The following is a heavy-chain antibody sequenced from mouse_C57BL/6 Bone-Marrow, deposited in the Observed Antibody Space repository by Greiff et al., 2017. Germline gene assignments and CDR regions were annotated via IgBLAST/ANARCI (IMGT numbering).Heavy chain of an antibody. Sequence: QVQLQQPGAELVKPGASVKLSCKASGYTFTSYWMHWVKQRPGQGLEWIGMIHPNSGSTNYNETFKGKTTLTVAKSSSTAYLQLSSLTSEDSAVYYGAKRDLDYADRFADWGQGTLVTVSA. CDR2: IHPNSGST. D-gene: IGHD2-4*01. CDR1: GYTFTSYW. J-gene: IGHJ3*01. V-gene: IGHV1-64*01. CDR3: AKRDLDYADRFAD.